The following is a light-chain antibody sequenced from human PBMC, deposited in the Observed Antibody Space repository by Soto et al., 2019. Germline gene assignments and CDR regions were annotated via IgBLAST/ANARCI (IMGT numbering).Light chain of an antibody. CDR3: QQHYGSPGIT. J-gene: IGKJ5*01. Sequence: IVMTPSPAPMSVSPAERSTHACRPSQRVSSNLAGYQQKHGQAPTLLIDGASSRVTGIPDRFSGSGPGTEFTLTISTLEPEDSAVYYCQQHYGSPGITFGQGTRLEIK. V-gene: IGKV3D-15*02. CDR2: GAS. CDR1: QRVSSN.